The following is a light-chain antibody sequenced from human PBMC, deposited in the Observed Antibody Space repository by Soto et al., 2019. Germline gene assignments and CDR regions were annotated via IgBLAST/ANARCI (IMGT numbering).Light chain of an antibody. CDR2: EVT. V-gene: IGLV2-8*01. J-gene: IGLJ1*01. CDR1: SSDVGAYNY. Sequence: QSALTQPPSASGSPGQSVTISCTGTSSDVGAYNYVSWYQQHPGKAPKLMIYEVTNRPSGVPDRFSASKSGNTASLTVSGLQAEDEADYFCSSYAGFNNFVFGTGTKLTVL. CDR3: SSYAGFNNFV.